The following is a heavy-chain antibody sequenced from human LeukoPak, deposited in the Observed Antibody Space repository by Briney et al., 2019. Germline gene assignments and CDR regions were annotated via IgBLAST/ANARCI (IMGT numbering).Heavy chain of an antibody. CDR3: ARLTDSSGYYYADY. V-gene: IGHV1-69*13. CDR1: GGTFSSYA. Sequence: GASVKVSCKASGGTFSSYAISWVRQAPGQGLEWMGGIIPIFGTANYAQKFQGRVTITADESTSTAYMELSSLRSEDTAVYYCARLTDSSGYYYADYWGQGTLVTVSS. D-gene: IGHD3-22*01. J-gene: IGHJ4*02. CDR2: IIPIFGTA.